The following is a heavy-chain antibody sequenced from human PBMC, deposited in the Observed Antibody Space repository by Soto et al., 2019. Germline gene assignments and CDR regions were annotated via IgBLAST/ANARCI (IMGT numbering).Heavy chain of an antibody. CDR1: GFSLSTSGAG. V-gene: IGHV2-5*01. CDR3: AHRSGGTATRGNLAP. J-gene: IGHJ5*02. D-gene: IGHD1-1*01. Sequence: QITLKESGPTLVKPTQTLTVTCTFSGFSLSTSGAGVGWIRQSPGKAPEWLALISWKDEKRYNPGRKSGRPIPRATSKARGVLTMPDLAPVEKTFYYGAHRSGGTATRGNLAPWGRGPLLTFS. CDR2: ISWKDEK.